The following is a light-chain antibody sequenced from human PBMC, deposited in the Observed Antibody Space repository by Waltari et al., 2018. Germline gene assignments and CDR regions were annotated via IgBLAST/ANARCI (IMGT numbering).Light chain of an antibody. J-gene: IGKJ4*01. CDR3: QQRSNRPLT. CDR2: DTS. CDR1: HSIANY. V-gene: IGKV3-11*01. Sequence: EIVLTQSPATLSLSPGERATLSCRASHSIANYLAWYQQRPGQAPRLLIYDTSNRATGIPARFSGSGYETDFTLTISSLEPEDVGVYYCQQRSNRPLTFGGGTKVEIK.